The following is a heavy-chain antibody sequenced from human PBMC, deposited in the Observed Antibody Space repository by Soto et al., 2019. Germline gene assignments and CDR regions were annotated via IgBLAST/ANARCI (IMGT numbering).Heavy chain of an antibody. CDR2: IMPVFPTP. CDR1: GGTFSTSA. V-gene: IGHV1-69*12. Sequence: QVQLEQSGAEVKKPGSSVKVSCKASGGTFSTSAISWVRQAPGQGLEWMGGIMPVFPTPDYAQKCQGRVTITADESTTTAYLELSGLRSDDTAMYYCARDKDRLQLGGNYYYILDVWGQGTTVTVSS. D-gene: IGHD5-12*01. CDR3: ARDKDRLQLGGNYYYILDV. J-gene: IGHJ6*02.